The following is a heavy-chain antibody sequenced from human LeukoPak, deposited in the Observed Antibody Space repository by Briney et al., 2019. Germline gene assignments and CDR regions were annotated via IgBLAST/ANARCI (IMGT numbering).Heavy chain of an antibody. J-gene: IGHJ4*02. D-gene: IGHD1-26*01. CDR1: GLTFSSDG. CDR3: ESSGSYHGLVDY. CDR2: ISYDGSNK. V-gene: IGHV3-30*03. Sequence: GGSLRLSCAASGLTFSSDGIHWVRQAPGKGLEWVGVISYDGSNKYYADSVKGRFTISRDNSKNTLYLQMNSLRAEDTAVYYCESSGSYHGLVDYWGQGTLVTASS.